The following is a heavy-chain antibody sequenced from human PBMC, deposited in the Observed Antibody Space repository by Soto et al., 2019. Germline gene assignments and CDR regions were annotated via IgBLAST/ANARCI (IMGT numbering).Heavy chain of an antibody. D-gene: IGHD2-2*02. V-gene: IGHV4-34*01. Sequence: QVQLQQWGAGLLKPSETLSLTCAVYGGSFSGYYWSWIRQPPGKGLEWIGEINHSGSTNYNPYLKSRVTISVDTSKNQFSLKLSSVTAADTAVYYCARVDCSSTSCYRGSSGWYFDYWGQGTLVTVSS. CDR2: INHSGST. CDR1: GGSFSGYY. CDR3: ARVDCSSTSCYRGSSGWYFDY. J-gene: IGHJ4*02.